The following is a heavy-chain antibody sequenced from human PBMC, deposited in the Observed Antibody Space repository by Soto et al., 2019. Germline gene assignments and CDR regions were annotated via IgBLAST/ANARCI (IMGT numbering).Heavy chain of an antibody. CDR3: ARGSVVTAFRWMDV. Sequence: SETLSLTCTVSGGTISTYYCSWIRQPPWKGLEWIGYIYYSGITNYNPSLKSRVILSVDTSKNWFSLKLNYLTAADTAVYYCARGSVVTAFRWMDVLGQGTTAAVSS. V-gene: IGHV4-59*01. D-gene: IGHD2-2*01. CDR1: GGTISTYY. J-gene: IGHJ6*02. CDR2: IYYSGIT.